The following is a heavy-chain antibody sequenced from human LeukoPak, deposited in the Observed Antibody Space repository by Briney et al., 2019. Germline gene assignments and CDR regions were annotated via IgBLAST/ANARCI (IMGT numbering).Heavy chain of an antibody. Sequence: QTGGSLRLSCVASGFTFGNFWMSSVRHSPGRGLGCVANIHPEGDEKYHVESVMGRFTISRDNAESSLFLQMNGLRAEDTAVYYCARGDAFSGDHWGQGTLVTVSS. V-gene: IGHV3-7*04. CDR3: ARGDAFSGDH. CDR2: IHPEGDEK. J-gene: IGHJ4*02. CDR1: GFTFGNFW.